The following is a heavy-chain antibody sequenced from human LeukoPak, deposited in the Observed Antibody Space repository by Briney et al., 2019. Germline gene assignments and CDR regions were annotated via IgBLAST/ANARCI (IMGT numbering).Heavy chain of an antibody. V-gene: IGHV3-48*03. Sequence: GGPLRLSCAASGFTFSSYEMNWVRQAPGKGLEWVSYISSSGSTIYYADSVKGRFTITRDNAKNSLYLQMNSLRAGDTAVYYCAKSFRSTSLDYWGQGTLVTVSS. CDR1: GFTFSSYE. CDR2: ISSSGSTI. D-gene: IGHD2-2*01. J-gene: IGHJ4*02. CDR3: AKSFRSTSLDY.